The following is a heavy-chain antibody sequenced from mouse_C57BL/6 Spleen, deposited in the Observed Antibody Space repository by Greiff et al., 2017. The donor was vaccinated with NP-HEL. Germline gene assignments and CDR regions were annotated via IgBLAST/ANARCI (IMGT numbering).Heavy chain of an antibody. CDR1: GYTFTSYW. D-gene: IGHD1-1*01. J-gene: IGHJ3*01. Sequence: QVHVKQSGAELVRPGSSVKLSCKASGYTFTSYWMDWVKQRPGQGLEWIGNIYPSDSETHYNQKFKDKATLTVDKSSSTAYMQLSSLTSEDSAVYYCARGGSSGFAYWGQGTLVTVSA. V-gene: IGHV1-61*01. CDR3: ARGGSSGFAY. CDR2: IYPSDSET.